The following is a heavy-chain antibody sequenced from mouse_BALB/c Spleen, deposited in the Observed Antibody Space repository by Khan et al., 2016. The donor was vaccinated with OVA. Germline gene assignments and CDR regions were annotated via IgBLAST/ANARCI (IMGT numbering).Heavy chain of an antibody. V-gene: IGHV2-4-1*01. CDR2: IWNGGST. D-gene: IGHD1-2*01. CDR3: PRNARSDYYGPTGIDY. CDR1: GFSLTNFG. Sequence: QVQLQQPGPGLVQPSQNLSITCTVSGFSLTNFGIHWVRLSPGKALEWLGVIWNGGSTDYNAAFISRLSITKDNSKSQIFFKMNSLQADDTAIYXPPRNARSDYYGPTGIDYWGGRTSGSVTS. J-gene: IGHJ4*01.